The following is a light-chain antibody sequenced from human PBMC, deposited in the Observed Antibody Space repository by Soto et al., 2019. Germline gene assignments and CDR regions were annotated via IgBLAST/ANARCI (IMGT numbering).Light chain of an antibody. V-gene: IGKV3-20*01. CDR1: QSVSSSY. J-gene: IGKJ4*01. CDR3: QQYGHSPLT. CDR2: GAS. Sequence: EIVLTQSPGILSLSPGERATLSCRASQSVSSSYLAWYQQKPGQAPRLLIYGASSRATGIPDRFSGSGSGTDFALTISRLEPEDFAVYYCQQYGHSPLTFGGGTKVEIK.